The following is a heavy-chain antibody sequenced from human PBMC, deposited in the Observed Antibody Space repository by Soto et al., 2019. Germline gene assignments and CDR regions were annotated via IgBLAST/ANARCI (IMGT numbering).Heavy chain of an antibody. CDR3: AIWSTSSSYQVKN. CDR1: GYTFTSYD. V-gene: IGHV1-8*01. J-gene: IGHJ4*02. D-gene: IGHD6-6*01. Sequence: QVQLVQSGAEVKKPGASVKVSCKASGYTFTSYDINWVRQATGQGLAWMGWMNPNSGNTGYAQKFQCRVTMNRNTTIRTAYMELSSLRSEDTAVYYCAIWSTSSSYQVKNWGQGTLVTVSS. CDR2: MNPNSGNT.